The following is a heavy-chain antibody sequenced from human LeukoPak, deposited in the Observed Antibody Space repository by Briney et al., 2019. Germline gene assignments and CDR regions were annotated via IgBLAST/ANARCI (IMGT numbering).Heavy chain of an antibody. CDR1: GFTFSGFE. D-gene: IGHD4-17*01. Sequence: GGSLRLSCAASGFTFSGFEMNWVRQAPGKGREWVSYITSSGSTIYYADSVKGRFTISRDNAKNLLYLQMNSLRAEDTAVYYCARLYGDYLDFWGQGTLVTVSS. J-gene: IGHJ4*02. CDR2: ITSSGSTI. V-gene: IGHV3-48*03. CDR3: ARLYGDYLDF.